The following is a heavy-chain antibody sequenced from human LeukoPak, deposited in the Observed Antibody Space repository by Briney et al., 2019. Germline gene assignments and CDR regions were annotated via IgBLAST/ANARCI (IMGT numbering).Heavy chain of an antibody. D-gene: IGHD3-10*01. Sequence: GESLKISCKGSGYSFTNSWIGWVRQMPGKGLEWMGIIYPDDSDTRYSPSFQGQVTISADKSISTAYLQWSSLKASDTAMYYCARTYYYGSGSYYIFGYWGQGTLVTVSS. CDR3: ARTYYYGSGSYYIFGY. V-gene: IGHV5-51*01. J-gene: IGHJ4*02. CDR1: GYSFTNSW. CDR2: IYPDDSDT.